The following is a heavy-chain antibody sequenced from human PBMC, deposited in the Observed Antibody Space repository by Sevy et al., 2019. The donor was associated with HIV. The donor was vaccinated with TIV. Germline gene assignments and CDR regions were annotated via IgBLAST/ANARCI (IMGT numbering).Heavy chain of an antibody. D-gene: IGHD2-2*01. CDR2: VFPADSDT. CDR3: ARQGLSCTDVTCYARYYFDS. J-gene: IGHJ4*02. V-gene: IGHV5-51*01. CDR1: GYSFNTYW. Sequence: GESLKISCKASGYSFNTYWIGWVRQIPGKGLEWMGIVFPADSDTRYSPSFQARVTISADKSITTAYLQWSSLRASDTAMYYCARQGLSCTDVTCYARYYFDSWGQGTLVTVS.